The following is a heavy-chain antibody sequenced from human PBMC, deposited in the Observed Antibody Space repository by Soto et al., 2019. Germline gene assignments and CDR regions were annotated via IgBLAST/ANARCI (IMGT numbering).Heavy chain of an antibody. CDR1: GFTFSNYV. CDR2: IWDDGNQK. D-gene: IGHD3-16*01. Sequence: GGSLRLSCAASGFTFSNYVMHWVRQAPGKGLEWVAVIWDDGNQKYYVDSVKGRFTISRDNSENTMFLQMNSLTAEDTAVYYCVRGGKTAGAFDIWGQGTMVTVSS. J-gene: IGHJ3*02. V-gene: IGHV3-33*01. CDR3: VRGGKTAGAFDI.